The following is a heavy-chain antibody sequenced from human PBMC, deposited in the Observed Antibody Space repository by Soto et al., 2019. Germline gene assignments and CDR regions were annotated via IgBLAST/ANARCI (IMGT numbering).Heavy chain of an antibody. J-gene: IGHJ6*02. V-gene: IGHV1-69*13. D-gene: IGHD1-26*01. CDR3: ARDSGSWPHYYYYGMGV. CDR2: IIPIFGTA. CDR1: GGTFSSYA. Sequence: SVKVSCKASGGTFSSYAISWVRQAPGQGLEWMGGIIPIFGTANYAQKFQGRVTITADESTSTAYMELSSLRSEDTAVYYCARDSGSWPHYYYYGMGVWGQGTTVTVSS.